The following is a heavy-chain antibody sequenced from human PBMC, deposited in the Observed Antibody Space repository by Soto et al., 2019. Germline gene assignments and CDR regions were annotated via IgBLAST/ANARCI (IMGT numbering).Heavy chain of an antibody. J-gene: IGHJ1*01. CDR3: ANSETSDVYFQH. CDR1: GFTFSSYG. Sequence: GGSLRLSCAASGFTFSSYGMHWVRQAPGKGLEWVAVISYDGSNKYYADSVKGRFTISRDNSKNTLYLQMNSLRAEDTAVYYCANSETSDVYFQHWGQGTLVTVSS. V-gene: IGHV3-30*18. CDR2: ISYDGSNK.